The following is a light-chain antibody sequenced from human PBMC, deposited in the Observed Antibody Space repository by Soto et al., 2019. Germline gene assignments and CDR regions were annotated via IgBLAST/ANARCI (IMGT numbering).Light chain of an antibody. Sequence: EIVMTQSPATLSVSPGERATLSCRASQTIYYNVSWYQQRPGQSPRLLIYCASTTATAIPARFSGSWSGTEFTLTISSLQSEDFEVYYCQQYQTLWTFGQGTEVEIK. CDR1: QTIYYN. V-gene: IGKV3-15*01. CDR3: QQYQTLWT. J-gene: IGKJ1*01. CDR2: CAS.